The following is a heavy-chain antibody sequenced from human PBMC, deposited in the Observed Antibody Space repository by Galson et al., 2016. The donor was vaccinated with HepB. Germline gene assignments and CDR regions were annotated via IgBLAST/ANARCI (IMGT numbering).Heavy chain of an antibody. J-gene: IGHJ4*02. CDR3: TSDGEGSGRYFDY. CDR1: GGTFSTRT. Sequence: SVKVSCKASGGTFSTRTISWVRQAPGQGLEWMGGVIPIFDKSNYAQKFQGRVTISADESTSTAYRELSSLTSDDTALYYCTSDGEGSGRYFDYWGQGTLGTVAS. CDR2: VIPIFDKS. V-gene: IGHV1-69*13. D-gene: IGHD1-26*01.